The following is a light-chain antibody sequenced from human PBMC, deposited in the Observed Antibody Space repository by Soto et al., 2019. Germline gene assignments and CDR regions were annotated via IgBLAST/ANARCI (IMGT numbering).Light chain of an antibody. V-gene: IGKV3-20*01. J-gene: IGKJ3*01. CDR2: GAS. Sequence: EIVLTQSPATLSLSPGERATLSCRASQSLTSSLVWYQQKPGQAPRLLIYGASSRATGIPDRFSGSGSGTDFTLTISRLEPEDFAVYYCQQYGSSGFTFGPGTKVDIK. CDR1: QSLTSS. CDR3: QQYGSSGFT.